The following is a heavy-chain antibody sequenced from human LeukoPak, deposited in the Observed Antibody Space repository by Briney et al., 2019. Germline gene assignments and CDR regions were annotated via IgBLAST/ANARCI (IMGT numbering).Heavy chain of an antibody. J-gene: IGHJ4*02. V-gene: IGHV3-23*01. CDR2: ISGSGGST. Sequence: GSLRLSCAASAFTFCSFGMSWVRQAPGKGLEWVSAISGSGGSTYYADSVKGRFTIFRDNSKNTLYLQMNSLRAEDTAVYYCAKDRGSSMGFDYWGQGTLVTVSS. CDR3: AKDRGSSMGFDY. CDR1: AFTFCSFG. D-gene: IGHD6-6*01.